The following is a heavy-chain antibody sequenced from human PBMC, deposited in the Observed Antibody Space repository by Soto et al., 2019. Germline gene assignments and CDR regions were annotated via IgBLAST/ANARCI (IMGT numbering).Heavy chain of an antibody. CDR2: ISYDGSNK. V-gene: IGHV3-30-3*01. CDR3: AREVRSSGWCGTPVNYQLYCLDV. D-gene: IGHD6-19*01. Sequence: GGSLRLSCAASGFTFSSYAMHWVRQAPGKGLEWVAVISYDGSNKYYADSVKGRFTISRDNSKNTLYLQMNSLRAEDTAVYYCAREVRSSGWCGTPVNYQLYCLDVWGQGATVTVSS. CDR1: GFTFSSYA. J-gene: IGHJ6*02.